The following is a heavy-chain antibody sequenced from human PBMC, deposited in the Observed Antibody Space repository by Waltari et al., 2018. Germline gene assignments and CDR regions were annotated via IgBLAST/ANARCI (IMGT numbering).Heavy chain of an antibody. Sequence: QLQESGPGLVKPSETLSLSCTVPAGSLRNTSYYWGWIRQSPGKGLEWIGSIDYSGNTYYNPSLKSRVTISVDRSKNQFSLKLSSVTAAETAVYYCARGTTMAATANWGQGTLVTVSS. J-gene: IGHJ4*02. CDR2: IDYSGNT. D-gene: IGHD6-19*01. V-gene: IGHV4-39*01. CDR1: AGSLRNTSYY. CDR3: ARGTTMAATAN.